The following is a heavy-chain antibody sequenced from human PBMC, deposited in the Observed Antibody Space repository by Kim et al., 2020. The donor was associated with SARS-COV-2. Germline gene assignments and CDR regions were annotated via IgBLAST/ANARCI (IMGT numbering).Heavy chain of an antibody. Sequence: GGSLRLSCAASGFTFSSYGMHWVRQAPGKGLEWVAVISYDGSNKYYADSVKGRFTISRDNSKNTLYLQMNSLRAEDTAVYYCAKGLRPDYGDYLHYWGQGTLVTVSS. CDR3: AKGLRPDYGDYLHY. V-gene: IGHV3-30*18. J-gene: IGHJ4*02. CDR1: GFTFSSYG. D-gene: IGHD4-17*01. CDR2: ISYDGSNK.